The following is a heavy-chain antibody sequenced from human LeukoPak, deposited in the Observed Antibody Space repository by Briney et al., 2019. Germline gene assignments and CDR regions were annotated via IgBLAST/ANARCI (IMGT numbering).Heavy chain of an antibody. CDR3: ARDDTMVRGPTGY. CDR2: IIPIFGIA. D-gene: IGHD3-10*01. J-gene: IGHJ4*02. CDR1: GGTFSSYA. Sequence: ASVKVSCKASGGTFSSYAISWGRQAPGQGLEWMGRIIPIFGIANYAQKFQGRVTITADKSTSTAYMELSSLRSEDTAVYYCARDDTMVRGPTGYWGQGTLVTVSS. V-gene: IGHV1-69*04.